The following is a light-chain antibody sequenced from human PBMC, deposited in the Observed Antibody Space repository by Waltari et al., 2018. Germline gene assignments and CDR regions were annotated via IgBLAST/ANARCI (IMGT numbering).Light chain of an antibody. Sequence: IVLTQSPGTLSLSPGERVTLSCRASQRVSRSLAWYQQKPGQAPKLLIYGASTRATGNPDRFTGSGSGTDFSLTISSLEPEDFAIYFCQHYVRLPATFGQGTKVEIK. J-gene: IGKJ1*01. CDR1: QRVSRS. CDR3: QHYVRLPAT. CDR2: GAS. V-gene: IGKV3-20*01.